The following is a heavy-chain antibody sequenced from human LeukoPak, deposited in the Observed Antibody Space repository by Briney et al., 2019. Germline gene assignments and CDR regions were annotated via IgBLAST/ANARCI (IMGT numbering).Heavy chain of an antibody. CDR1: GYTFTGYY. Sequence: APVKVSCKASGYTFTGYYMHWVRQAPGQGLEWMGWISPNSGGTNYAQKFQGRVTMTRDTSISTAYMELSRLRSDDTAVYYCARDQGSGWPSFDYWGQGTLVTVSS. V-gene: IGHV1-2*02. J-gene: IGHJ4*02. D-gene: IGHD6-19*01. CDR2: ISPNSGGT. CDR3: ARDQGSGWPSFDY.